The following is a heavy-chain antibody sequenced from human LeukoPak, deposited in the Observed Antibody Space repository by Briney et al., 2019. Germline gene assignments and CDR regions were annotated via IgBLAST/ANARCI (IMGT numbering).Heavy chain of an antibody. Sequence: GGSLRLACEASGFTFCSYAMTWVRQAPGKGLEWVSTINGRGIDTYYVESVKGRFIISRDNSKNTVYLQMRSLRAEDTAVYFCARGPLAAAFDVWGQGTMATVS. D-gene: IGHD2-15*01. CDR2: INGRGIDT. CDR1: GFTFCSYA. J-gene: IGHJ3*01. CDR3: ARGPLAAAFDV. V-gene: IGHV3-23*01.